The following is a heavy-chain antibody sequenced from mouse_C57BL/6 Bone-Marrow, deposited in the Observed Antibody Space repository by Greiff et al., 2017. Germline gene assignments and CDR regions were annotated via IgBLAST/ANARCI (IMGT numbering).Heavy chain of an antibody. D-gene: IGHD2-5*01. J-gene: IGHJ2*01. CDR1: GFTFSSYA. Sequence: EVMLVESGEGLVKPGGSLKLSCAASGFTFSSYAMSWVRQTPEKRLEWVAYISSGGDYIYYADTVKGRFTISRDNARNNLYLQMSHLKSEDTAMYYCARDHSTFDYWGQGTTLTVSS. CDR3: ARDHSTFDY. CDR2: ISSGGDYI. V-gene: IGHV5S21*01.